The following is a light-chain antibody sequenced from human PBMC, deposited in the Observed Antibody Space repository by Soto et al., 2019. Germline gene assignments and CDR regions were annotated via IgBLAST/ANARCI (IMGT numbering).Light chain of an antibody. CDR1: QNIRNY. CDR3: QQTYITPYT. J-gene: IGKJ5*01. Sequence: DIQMTQSPSSLSASVGDRVTITCRASQNIRNYLNWYQQKPGEAPKLLISAVSSLETGVPSRFSGSGSGTDFTLTITSLQPEDYATYYCQQTYITPYTFGQGTRLEIK. CDR2: AVS. V-gene: IGKV1-39*01.